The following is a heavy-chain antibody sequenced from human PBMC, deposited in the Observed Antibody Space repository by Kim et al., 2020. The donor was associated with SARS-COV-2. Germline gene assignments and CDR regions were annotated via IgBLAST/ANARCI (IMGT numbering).Heavy chain of an antibody. Sequence: GGSLRLSCAASGFTFSSYGMHWVRQAPGKGLEWVAVISYDGSNKYYADSVKGRFTISRDNYKNTLYLQMNSLRAEDTAVYYCAGGSGSYYTPGILYYYYYYGMDVWGQGTTVTVSS. V-gene: IGHV3-30*03. CDR2: ISYDGSNK. J-gene: IGHJ6*02. D-gene: IGHD3-10*01. CDR3: AGGSGSYYTPGILYYYYYYGMDV. CDR1: GFTFSSYG.